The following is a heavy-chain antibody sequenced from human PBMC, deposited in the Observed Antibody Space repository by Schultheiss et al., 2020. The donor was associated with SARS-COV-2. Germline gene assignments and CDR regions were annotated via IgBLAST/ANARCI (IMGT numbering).Heavy chain of an antibody. CDR3: ARDPGGYCYGPQYYFDY. Sequence: GGSLRLSCAASGFTFSSYAMHWVRQAPGKGLEWVAVISYDGSNKYYADSVKGRFTISRDNSKNTLYLQMNSLRAEDTAVYYCARDPGGYCYGPQYYFDYWGQGSLVTAPQ. CDR1: GFTFSSYA. V-gene: IGHV3-30*04. J-gene: IGHJ4*02. CDR2: ISYDGSNK. D-gene: IGHD5-18*01.